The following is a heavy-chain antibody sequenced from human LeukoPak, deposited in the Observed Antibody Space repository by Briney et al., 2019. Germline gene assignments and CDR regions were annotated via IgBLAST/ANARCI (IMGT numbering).Heavy chain of an antibody. V-gene: IGHV3-15*01. CDR3: TGVSRSSWYDY. CDR2: IKSKADGGTP. J-gene: IGHJ4*02. Sequence: GGSLRLSCAASGFTFSNAWMSWVRQAPGKGLGWVGRIKSKADGGTPDYAAPVKGRFTISRDDSKNTRDLQMNSLKSEDTAVYYCTGVSRSSWYDYWGQGTLVTVSS. D-gene: IGHD6-13*01. CDR1: GFTFSNAW.